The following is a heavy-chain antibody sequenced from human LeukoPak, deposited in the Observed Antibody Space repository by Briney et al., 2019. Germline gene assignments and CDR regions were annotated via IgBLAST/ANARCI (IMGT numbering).Heavy chain of an antibody. Sequence: GGSLRLSCAASGFTFSRYAMSWVRQAPGKGLEWVSSISGSGGITYHADSLKGRFTISRDNSKNTLFLQMNSLRAEDTAVYYCAIRSIAARLNYWGQGTLVTVSS. CDR1: GFTFSRYA. CDR3: AIRSIAARLNY. V-gene: IGHV3-23*01. CDR2: ISGSGGIT. D-gene: IGHD6-6*01. J-gene: IGHJ4*02.